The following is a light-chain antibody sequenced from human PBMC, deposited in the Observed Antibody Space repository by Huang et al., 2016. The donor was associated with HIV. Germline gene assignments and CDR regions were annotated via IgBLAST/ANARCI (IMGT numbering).Light chain of an antibody. J-gene: IGKJ3*01. CDR1: PSVLNSSNNKNY. CDR2: WAS. Sequence: DIVMTQSPDSLAVSLGERATINCKSSPSVLNSSNNKNYLTWFQQKPGQPPKLLIYWASTRESGVPDRFSGRGSGTDFTLTSSRLQAEDVAVYYCQQYYTTPFTFGPGTRVDAK. V-gene: IGKV4-1*01. CDR3: QQYYTTPFT.